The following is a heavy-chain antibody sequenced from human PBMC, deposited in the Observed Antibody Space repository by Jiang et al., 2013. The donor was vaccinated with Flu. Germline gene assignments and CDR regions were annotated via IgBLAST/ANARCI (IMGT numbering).Heavy chain of an antibody. Sequence: VQLVESGGGLVQPGGSLRLSCAASGFTFSSYAMSWVRQAPGKGLEWVSAISGSGGSTYYADSVKGRSPISRDNSKNTLYLQMNSLRAEDTAVYYCAKLRERYYYYYGMDVWGQGTTVTVSS. J-gene: IGHJ6*02. V-gene: IGHV3-23*04. CDR1: GFTFSSYA. D-gene: IGHD1-26*01. CDR2: ISGSGGST. CDR3: AKLRERYYYYYGMDV.